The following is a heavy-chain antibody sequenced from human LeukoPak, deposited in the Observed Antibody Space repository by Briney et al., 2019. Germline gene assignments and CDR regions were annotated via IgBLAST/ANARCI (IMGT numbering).Heavy chain of an antibody. CDR2: IKSKTDGGTT. CDR3: TTGYCSSTRCSTLDY. CDR1: GFTFSNAW. D-gene: IGHD2-2*01. Sequence: PGASLRLSYAASGFTFSNAWMSWVRQAPGKGLEWVGRIKSKTDGGTTDYAAPVKGRFTISRDDSKNTLYLQMNSLKTEDTAVYYCTTGYCSSTRCSTLDYWGQGTLVTVSS. J-gene: IGHJ4*02. V-gene: IGHV3-15*01.